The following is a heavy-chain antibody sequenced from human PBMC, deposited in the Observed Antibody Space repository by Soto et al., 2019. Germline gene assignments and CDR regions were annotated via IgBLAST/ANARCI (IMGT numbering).Heavy chain of an antibody. Sequence: PSENLSLTCTLSGGSISSCGYYWSWSRQHPGKGLEWIGYIYYSGSTYYNPSLKSRVTISVDTSKNQFSLKLSSVTAAETAVYYCARANYGDYIVDYWGQGTLVTVS. CDR1: GGSISSCGYY. CDR3: ARANYGDYIVDY. D-gene: IGHD4-17*01. CDR2: IYYSGST. V-gene: IGHV4-31*03. J-gene: IGHJ4*02.